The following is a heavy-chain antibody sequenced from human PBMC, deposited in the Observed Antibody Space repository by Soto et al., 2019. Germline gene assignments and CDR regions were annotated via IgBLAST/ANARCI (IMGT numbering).Heavy chain of an antibody. V-gene: IGHV3-7*01. D-gene: IGHD4-4*01. J-gene: IGHJ4*02. CDR3: AREGSGDAYSAGGAMDC. Sequence: ELQLVESGGNLVQPGGSLRLSCAASGLNFSRYWMNWVRQAPGKGLEWVANIKEDGSERHYVDSVKGRFAISRDNAKSFLYLQMNSLRTEDTAVYYCAREGSGDAYSAGGAMDCWGQGTLVTVSS. CDR1: GLNFSRYW. CDR2: IKEDGSER.